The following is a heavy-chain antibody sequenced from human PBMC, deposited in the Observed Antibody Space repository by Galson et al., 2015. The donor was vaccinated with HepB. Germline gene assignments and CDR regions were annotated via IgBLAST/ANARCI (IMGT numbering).Heavy chain of an antibody. J-gene: IGHJ4*02. D-gene: IGHD2-15*01. CDR1: GYSFTSYW. V-gene: IGHV5-51*03. Sequence: QSGAEVKKPGESLKISCKGSGYSFTSYWIGWVRQMPGKGLEWMGIIYPGDSDTRYSPSFQGQVTISADKSISTAYLQWSSLKASDTAMYYCARLGGYCSGGSCYSIRNFDYWGRGTLVTVSS. CDR2: IYPGDSDT. CDR3: ARLGGYCSGGSCYSIRNFDY.